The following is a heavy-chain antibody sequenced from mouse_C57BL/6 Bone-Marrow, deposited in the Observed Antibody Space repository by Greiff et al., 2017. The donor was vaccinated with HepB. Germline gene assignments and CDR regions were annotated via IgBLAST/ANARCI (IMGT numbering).Heavy chain of an antibody. CDR1: GYTFTSYW. Sequence: QVQLQQSGAELVKPGASVKLSCKASGYTFTSYWMHWVKQRPGRGLEWIGRIVPNSGGTKYNEKFKSKATLTVDKPSSTAYMQLSSLTSEDSAVYYCARNYGSSYGFAYWGQGTLVTVSA. D-gene: IGHD1-1*01. V-gene: IGHV1-72*01. J-gene: IGHJ3*01. CDR3: ARNYGSSYGFAY. CDR2: IVPNSGGT.